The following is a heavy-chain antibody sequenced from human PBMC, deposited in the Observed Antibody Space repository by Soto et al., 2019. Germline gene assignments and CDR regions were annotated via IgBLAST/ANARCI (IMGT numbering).Heavy chain of an antibody. D-gene: IGHD6-19*01. CDR1: GGSFSGYY. CDR3: ARGRPGRSSGWYNY. Sequence: SETLSLTCAVYGGSFSGYYWSWIRQPPGKGVEWIGEINPSGSTNYNPSLKSRVTISVDTSKNQFSLNLSSVTAADTAVYYCARGRPGRSSGWYNYWGQGTLVTVSS. J-gene: IGHJ4*02. V-gene: IGHV4-34*01. CDR2: INPSGST.